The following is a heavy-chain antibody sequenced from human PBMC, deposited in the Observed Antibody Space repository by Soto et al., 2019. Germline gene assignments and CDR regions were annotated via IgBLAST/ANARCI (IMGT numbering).Heavy chain of an antibody. Sequence: ESGGALEHPGGSLRLSCAASGFAFRTYAMTWVRQAPGNGLEWVSVISGSGGSSYYAASVKGRFTISRDNSKNTLYLQMNGLRAEDTALYYCAKVTKRAAAGRYEYYKYGMDVWGQGTTVTVSS. CDR2: ISGSGGSS. CDR3: AKVTKRAAAGRYEYYKYGMDV. D-gene: IGHD6-13*01. V-gene: IGHV3-23*01. J-gene: IGHJ6*02. CDR1: GFAFRTYA.